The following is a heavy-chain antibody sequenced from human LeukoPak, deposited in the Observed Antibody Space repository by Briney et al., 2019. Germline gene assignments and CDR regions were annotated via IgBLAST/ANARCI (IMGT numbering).Heavy chain of an antibody. Sequence: PGGSLRLSCAASGFTFSSYWMHWVRQAPGKGLGWVSRINSVGRITRYAESVKGRFTISRDNAKNTLYLQMNSLRAEDTAVYYCAREVGLWFGEPGDYWGQGTLVTVSS. D-gene: IGHD3-10*01. CDR2: INSVGRIT. CDR3: AREVGLWFGEPGDY. CDR1: GFTFSSYW. V-gene: IGHV3-74*01. J-gene: IGHJ4*02.